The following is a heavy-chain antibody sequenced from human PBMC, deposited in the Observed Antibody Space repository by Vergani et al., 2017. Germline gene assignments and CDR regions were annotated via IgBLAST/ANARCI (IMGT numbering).Heavy chain of an antibody. CDR2: IYYSGST. Sequence: QVQLQESGPGLVKPSQTLSLTCTVSGGSISSGSYYWSWIRQHPGKGLEWIGYIYYSGSTYYNPSLKSRVTISVDTSKNQFSLKLSSVTAADTAVYYCASNTHYYDSSGYYYVEGIDYWGQGTLVTVSS. V-gene: IGHV4-31*03. CDR1: GGSISSGSYY. D-gene: IGHD3-22*01. CDR3: ASNTHYYDSSGYYYVEGIDY. J-gene: IGHJ4*02.